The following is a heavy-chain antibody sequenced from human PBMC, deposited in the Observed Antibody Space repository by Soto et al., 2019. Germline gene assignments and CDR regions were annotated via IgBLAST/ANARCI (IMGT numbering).Heavy chain of an antibody. V-gene: IGHV3-23*01. D-gene: IGHD1-26*01. CDR1: GFTFSTYA. Sequence: WGSLRLSCAASGFTFSTYAMNWFRQAPGKGLEWVSAISNSFSDGNTHYADSVKGRFTISRDNDKNTVFLEMNSLRAEDTAVYYWAKVVAPDLGKYFHHWGQGAVVTVSS. CDR2: ISNSFSDGNT. J-gene: IGHJ4*02. CDR3: AKVVAPDLGKYFHH.